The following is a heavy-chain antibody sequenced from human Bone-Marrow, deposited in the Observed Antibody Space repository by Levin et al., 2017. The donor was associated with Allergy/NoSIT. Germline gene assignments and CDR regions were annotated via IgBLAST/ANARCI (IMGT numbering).Heavy chain of an antibody. CDR3: AKGSRSNPFDY. CDR1: GFTFSNYG. J-gene: IGHJ4*02. CDR2: ISYDGNNK. V-gene: IGHV3-30*18. D-gene: IGHD2-2*01. Sequence: SCAASGFTFSNYGMHWVRQAPGKGLEWVALISYDGNNKYYADSVQGRFSISRDNSKNTLYLQMNSLTAEDTAVYYCAKGSRSNPFDYWGQGTLVTVSS.